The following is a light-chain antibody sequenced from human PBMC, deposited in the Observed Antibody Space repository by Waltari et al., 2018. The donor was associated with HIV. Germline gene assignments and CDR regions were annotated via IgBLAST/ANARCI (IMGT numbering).Light chain of an antibody. CDR1: EIGPKS. CDR2: DDS. Sequence: YVLTQPSSVSAAPGQTARLPCGGAEIGPKSVSWYLQKSGQGPVLVIYDDSDRPEGVSERISGVNSGGAATLTIDRVEVGDEADYYCQVWDDAGGQAVWVFGGGTKLTVL. CDR3: QVWDDAGGQAVWV. J-gene: IGLJ3*02. V-gene: IGLV3-21*02.